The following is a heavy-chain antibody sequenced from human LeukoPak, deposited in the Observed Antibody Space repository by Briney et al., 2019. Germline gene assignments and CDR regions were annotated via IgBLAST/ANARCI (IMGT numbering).Heavy chain of an antibody. CDR2: INPSGGST. D-gene: IGHD1-26*01. Sequence: GASVKVSCKASGYTFTSYYMHWVRQAPGQGLEWMGIINPSGGSTSYAQKFQGRVTMTRDTSTSTVYMELSSLRSEDTAVYYCARECLVDSGSCLDAFDIWGQGTMVTVSS. V-gene: IGHV1-46*01. J-gene: IGHJ3*02. CDR3: ARECLVDSGSCLDAFDI. CDR1: GYTFTSYY.